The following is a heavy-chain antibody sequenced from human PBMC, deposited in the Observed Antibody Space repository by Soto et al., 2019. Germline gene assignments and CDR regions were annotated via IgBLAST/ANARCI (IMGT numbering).Heavy chain of an antibody. CDR2: ISAYNGNT. CDR3: ARGGAGGGRDGYLLAHFQH. CDR1: GYTFTSYG. J-gene: IGHJ1*01. Sequence: ASVKVSCKASGYTFTSYGISWVRQAPGQGLEWMGWISAYNGNTNYAQKLQGRVTMTTDTSTSTAYMELRSLRSDDTAVYYCARGGAGGGRDGYLLAHFQHWGQGTLVTVSS. V-gene: IGHV1-18*01. D-gene: IGHD2-15*01.